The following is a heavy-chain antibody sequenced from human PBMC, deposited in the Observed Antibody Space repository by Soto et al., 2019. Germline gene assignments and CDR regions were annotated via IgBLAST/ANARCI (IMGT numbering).Heavy chain of an antibody. CDR3: ARDSLTMVRGAFYGMDV. D-gene: IGHD3-10*01. CDR2: IIPIFGTA. J-gene: IGHJ6*02. CDR1: GGTFSSYA. V-gene: IGHV1-69*13. Sequence: SVKVSCKASGGTFSSYAISWVRQAPGQGLEWMGGIIPIFGTANYAQKFQGRVTITADESTSTAYMELGSLRSEDTAVYYCARDSLTMVRGAFYGMDVWGQGTTVTVTS.